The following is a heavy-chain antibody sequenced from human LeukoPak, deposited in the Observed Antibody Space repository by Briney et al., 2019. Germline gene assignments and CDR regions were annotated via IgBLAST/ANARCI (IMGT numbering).Heavy chain of an antibody. CDR1: GYSTSSGYY. CDR2: IYHSGSA. J-gene: IGHJ3*02. CDR3: ARAGYSSSWYDWNDAFDI. V-gene: IGHV4-38-2*02. Sequence: SKTLSLICTVSGYSTSSGYYWGWIRQPPGKVLEWIGSIYHSGSAYYNPSLKSRVAISVDTSKNQFSLKLSSLTAADTAVYYCARAGYSSSWYDWNDAFDIWGQGTMVTVSS. D-gene: IGHD6-13*01.